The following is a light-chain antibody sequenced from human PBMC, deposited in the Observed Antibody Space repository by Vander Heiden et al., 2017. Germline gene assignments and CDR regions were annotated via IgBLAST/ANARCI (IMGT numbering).Light chain of an antibody. CDR2: RNN. CDR1: SSNIGSNH. J-gene: IGLJ3*02. CDR3: AIWDDSLSGFWV. Sequence: SVLTQPPSVSGTPGQRATISCSGSSSNIGSNHVYWYQHLPGMAPKLLIYRNNQRPSGVPDRVSASKSGTSASPAISGLRSEDEGDYYCAIWDDSLSGFWVFGGGTKVTVL. V-gene: IGLV1-47*01.